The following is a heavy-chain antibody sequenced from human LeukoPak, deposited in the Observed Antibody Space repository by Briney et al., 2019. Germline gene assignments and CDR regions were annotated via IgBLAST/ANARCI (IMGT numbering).Heavy chain of an antibody. CDR2: IYYSGST. V-gene: IGHV4-59*01. Sequence: SETLSLTCTVSGVSISSYYWSWIRQPPGKGLEWIGFIYYSGSTNYNPSLKSRVTISVDTSKNQFSLKLSSVTAADTAVYYCARGCSAGTPHNWFDPWGQGTLVTVSS. CDR1: GVSISSYY. J-gene: IGHJ5*02. D-gene: IGHD6-13*01. CDR3: ARGCSAGTPHNWFDP.